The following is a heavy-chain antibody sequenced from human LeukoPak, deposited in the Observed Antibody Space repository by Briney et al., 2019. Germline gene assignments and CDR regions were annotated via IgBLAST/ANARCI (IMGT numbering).Heavy chain of an antibody. V-gene: IGHV3-23*01. CDR3: AKDLRITAYSSSSAY. D-gene: IGHD6-6*01. Sequence: GGSLRLSCAASGFTFTNAWMNWVRQAPGKGLEWVSAISGSGGSTYYADSVKGRFTISRDNSKNTLYLQMNSLRAEDTAVYYCAKDLRITAYSSSSAYWGQGTLVTVSS. CDR1: GFTFTNAW. CDR2: ISGSGGST. J-gene: IGHJ4*02.